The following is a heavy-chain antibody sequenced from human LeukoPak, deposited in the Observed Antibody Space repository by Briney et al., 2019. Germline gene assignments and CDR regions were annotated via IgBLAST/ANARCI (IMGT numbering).Heavy chain of an antibody. CDR1: GVSISRYY. CDR2: IYYSGST. Sequence: SETLSLTGTVSGVSISRYYWSWIRQPPGKGLEWIGYIYYSGSTNYNPSVKSRVTISVDTSKNQFSLKLSSVTAADTAVYYCARGRGVRGVIITNWGQGTLVTVSS. V-gene: IGHV4-59*01. J-gene: IGHJ4*02. CDR3: ARGRGVRGVIITN. D-gene: IGHD3-10*01.